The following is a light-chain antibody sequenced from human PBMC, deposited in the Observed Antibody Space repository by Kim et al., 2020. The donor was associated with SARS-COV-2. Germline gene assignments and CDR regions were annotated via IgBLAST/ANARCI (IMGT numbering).Light chain of an antibody. CDR2: DAS. CDR1: QSISNY. CDR3: QQRRNWLT. V-gene: IGKV3-11*01. Sequence: SLSPGERATLSCRASQSISNYLAWYQQKPGQAPRLLIYDASKRATGIPARFSGSGSGTDFTLTISSLEPEYFAVYYCQQRRNWLTFGPGTKVDIK. J-gene: IGKJ3*01.